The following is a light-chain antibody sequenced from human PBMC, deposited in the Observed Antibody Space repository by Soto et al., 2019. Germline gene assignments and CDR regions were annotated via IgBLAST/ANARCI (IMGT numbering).Light chain of an antibody. CDR2: KAS. CDR1: QSIGNW. V-gene: IGKV1-5*03. J-gene: IGKJ1*01. CDR3: QQYNSYSGT. Sequence: DLQMTQSPSTLSASVGDRVTITCRASQSIGNWLAWYQQKPGKAPKLLIYKASSLQSGVPSRFSGSGSGTEFTLTINSLQPDDFAGYYCQQYNSYSGTFGQGTKV.